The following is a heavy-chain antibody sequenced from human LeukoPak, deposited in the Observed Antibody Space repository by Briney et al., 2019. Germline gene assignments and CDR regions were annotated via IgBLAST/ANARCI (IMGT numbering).Heavy chain of an antibody. J-gene: IGHJ6*03. D-gene: IGHD3-10*01. CDR1: GYTFTSYY. V-gene: IGHV1-46*01. CDR2: INPSGGST. CDR3: ARGRYYGSGSYYNTVIYYMDV. Sequence: VSVKVSCKASGYTFTSYYMHWVRQAPGQGLEWMGIINPSGGSTSYAQKFQGRVTMTRDMSTSTVYMELSSLRSEDTAVYYCARGRYYGSGSYYNTVIYYMDVWGKGTTVTVSS.